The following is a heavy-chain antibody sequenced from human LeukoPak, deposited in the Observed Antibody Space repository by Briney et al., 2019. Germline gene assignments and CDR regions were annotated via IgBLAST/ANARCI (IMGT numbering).Heavy chain of an antibody. D-gene: IGHD2-8*01. CDR1: GYTFTGYY. V-gene: IGHV1-69*06. CDR2: IIPIFGTA. CDR3: ARDLVYGGPLEY. J-gene: IGHJ4*02. Sequence: GASVKVSCKASGYTFTGYYMHWVRQAPGQGLEWMGGIIPIFGTANYAQKFQGRVTITADKSTSTAYMELSSLRSEDTAVYYCARDLVYGGPLEYWGQGTLVTVSS.